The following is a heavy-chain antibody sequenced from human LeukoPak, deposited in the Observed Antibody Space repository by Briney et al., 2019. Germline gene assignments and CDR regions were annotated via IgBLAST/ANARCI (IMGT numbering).Heavy chain of an antibody. J-gene: IGHJ5*02. CDR3: ARTGSDYVRWFDP. Sequence: SETLSLTCTVSGGSISSYYWSWIRQPPGKGLEWIGYIYYSGSTNYNPSLKSRVTLSVDTSKNQFSLKLSSVTAADTAVYYCARTGSDYVRWFDPWGQGTLVTVSS. V-gene: IGHV4-59*08. CDR2: IYYSGST. D-gene: IGHD5-12*01. CDR1: GGSISSYY.